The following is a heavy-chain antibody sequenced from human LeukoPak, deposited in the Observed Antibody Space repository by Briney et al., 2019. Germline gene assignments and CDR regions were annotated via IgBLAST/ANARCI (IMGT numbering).Heavy chain of an antibody. V-gene: IGHV3-30-3*01. CDR3: ARVGYNFNLGNAFDV. CDR1: GFAFSQFT. D-gene: IGHD1-20*01. J-gene: IGHJ3*01. CDR2: ISHDGSHI. Sequence: GRSLRLSCAASGFAFSQFTVHWVRQAPGKGLEWVAVISHDGSHIYYADSVRGRATISRDNSRSTLFLQMNSLRADDTGVYHCARVGYNFNLGNAFDVWGQGTVVTVSS.